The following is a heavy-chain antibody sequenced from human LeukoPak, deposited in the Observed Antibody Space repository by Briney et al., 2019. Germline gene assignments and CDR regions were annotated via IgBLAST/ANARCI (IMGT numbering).Heavy chain of an antibody. Sequence: GGSLRLSCAASGFTFSSYSMNWVRQAPGKGLEWVSSISSSSSYIYYADSVKGRFTISRDNAKNSLYLQMNSLRAEDTAVYYCARDLDYGDYPFGVDGMDVWGQGTTVTVSS. J-gene: IGHJ6*02. CDR3: ARDLDYGDYPFGVDGMDV. V-gene: IGHV3-21*01. D-gene: IGHD4-17*01. CDR1: GFTFSSYS. CDR2: ISSSSSYI.